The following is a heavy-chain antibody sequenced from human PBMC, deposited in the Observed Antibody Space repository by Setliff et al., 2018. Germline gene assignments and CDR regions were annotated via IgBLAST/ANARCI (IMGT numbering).Heavy chain of an antibody. D-gene: IGHD2-15*01. J-gene: IGHJ5*02. V-gene: IGHV4-59*08. CDR2: IYDSGSS. Sequence: SETLSLTCNVSGASVSSHYWDWIRQPPGKGLEWIGNIYDSGSSNYNASLKSRLIITRDTSKNQISLKLTSVTAADTAVYYCGRGFSRIEGWGNWFDPWGQGILVTVSS. CDR1: GASVSSHY. CDR3: GRGFSRIEGWGNWFDP.